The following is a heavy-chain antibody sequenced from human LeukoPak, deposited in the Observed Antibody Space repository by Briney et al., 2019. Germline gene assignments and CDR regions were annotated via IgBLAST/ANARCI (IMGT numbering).Heavy chain of an antibody. CDR1: GGSISSSSYY. CDR3: AREGDPTGSYYNY. Sequence: KSSETLSLTCTVSGGSISSSSYYWGWIRQPPGKGLEWIGSIYYSGSTNYNPSLKSRVTISVDKSKNQFSLNLNSVTAADTAVYYCAREGDPTGSYYNYWGQGILVTVSS. D-gene: IGHD3-10*01. J-gene: IGHJ4*02. V-gene: IGHV4-39*07. CDR2: IYYSGST.